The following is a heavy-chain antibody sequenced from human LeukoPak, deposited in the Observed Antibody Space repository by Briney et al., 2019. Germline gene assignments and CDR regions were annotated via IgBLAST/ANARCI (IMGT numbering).Heavy chain of an antibody. Sequence: SETLSLTCTVSGGSISTSGYFWGWIRQPPARGLEWIGTVYYTGSTDYNSSLKSRVTISVDTSKNQFSLRLSSVTAADTAAYYCARLRDYYSYYMDVWGKGTTVTVSS. CDR3: ARLRDYYSYYMDV. V-gene: IGHV4-39*01. CDR2: VYYTGST. J-gene: IGHJ6*03. CDR1: GGSISTSGYF.